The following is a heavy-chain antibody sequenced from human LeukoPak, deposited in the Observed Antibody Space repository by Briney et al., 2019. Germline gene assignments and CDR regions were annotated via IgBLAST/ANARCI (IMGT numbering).Heavy chain of an antibody. CDR3: ARVLRYCSGGNCYSGGLGYMDV. CDR2: ISSSGGTM. V-gene: IGHV3-11*01. J-gene: IGHJ6*03. Sequence: GGSLRLSCAASGFTFSGYYMSWIRQAPGKGLEWLSYISSSGGTMDYADSVKGRFTISRDNAKNSLYLQMNNLRAEDTAVYYCARVLRYCSGGNCYSGGLGYMDVWGKGTTVTISS. CDR1: GFTFSGYY. D-gene: IGHD2-15*01.